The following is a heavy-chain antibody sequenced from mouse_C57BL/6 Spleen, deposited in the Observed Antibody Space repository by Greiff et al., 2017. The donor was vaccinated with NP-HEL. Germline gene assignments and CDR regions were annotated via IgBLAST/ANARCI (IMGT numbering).Heavy chain of an antibody. V-gene: IGHV14-2*01. CDR3: AFIYYDYLFDY. CDR1: GFTFNDSY. J-gene: IGHJ2*01. D-gene: IGHD2-4*01. CDR2: IDPEDGET. Sequence: VQLQQPGAELVKPGASVKLSCTASGFTFNDSYMPWVKQRPEQGLEWIGRIDPEDGETKYPPNFQGKATITADTSSNTAYLQLSSLTSEDTAVYYCAFIYYDYLFDYWGQGTTLTVSS.